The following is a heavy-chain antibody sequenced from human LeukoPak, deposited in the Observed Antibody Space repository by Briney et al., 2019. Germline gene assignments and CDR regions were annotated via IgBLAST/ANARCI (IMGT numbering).Heavy chain of an antibody. D-gene: IGHD6-13*01. V-gene: IGHV4-59*01. CDR1: GGSISSYY. Sequence: KPSETLSLTCTVSGGSISSYYWSWIRQPPGKGLEWIGYIYYRGTTNYNPSLKSRVTISVDTSKNQFSLKLSSVTAADTAVYYCARGVYIAAAQYAYWGQGTLVTVSS. CDR3: ARGVYIAAAQYAY. J-gene: IGHJ4*02. CDR2: IYYRGTT.